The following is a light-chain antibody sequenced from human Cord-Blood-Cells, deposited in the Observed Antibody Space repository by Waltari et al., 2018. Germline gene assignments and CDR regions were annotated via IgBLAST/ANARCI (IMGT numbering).Light chain of an antibody. V-gene: IGLV2-11*01. CDR2: DVS. J-gene: IGLJ3*02. CDR3: CSYAGSYTWV. CDR1: SSDVGGYNY. Sequence: QSALTQPRSVSGSPGQSVTISCTGTSSDVGGYNYFSWYQQHPGKAPKLMIYDVSNRPSGVPDRFSGSKSGNTASRTISGLQAEDEADYYCCSYAGSYTWVFGGGTKLTVL.